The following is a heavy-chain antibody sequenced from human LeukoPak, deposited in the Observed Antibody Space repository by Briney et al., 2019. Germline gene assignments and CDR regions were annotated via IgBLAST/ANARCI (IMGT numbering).Heavy chain of an antibody. J-gene: IGHJ4*02. CDR1: GFTFSSYA. CDR3: ARDQDYFDSSGYHEY. D-gene: IGHD3-22*01. Sequence: GGSLRLSCAASGFTFSSYAMSWVRQAPGKGLEWVSAISGSGGSTYYADSVKGRFTISRDNSKNTLYLQMSSLRAEDTAVYYCARDQDYFDSSGYHEYWGQGTLVTVSS. V-gene: IGHV3-23*01. CDR2: ISGSGGST.